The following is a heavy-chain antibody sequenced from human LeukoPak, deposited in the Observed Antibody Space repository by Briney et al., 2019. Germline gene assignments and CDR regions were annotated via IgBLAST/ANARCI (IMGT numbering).Heavy chain of an antibody. CDR2: IIPIFGTA. Sequence: GASVKVSCKASGGTFSSYAISWVRQAPGQGLEWMGGIIPIFGTANYAQKFQGRVTITADESTSTAYMELSSLGSEDTAVYYCAIIPAAMPRYYYYGMDVWGKGTTVTVSS. CDR1: GGTFSSYA. CDR3: AIIPAAMPRYYYYGMDV. J-gene: IGHJ6*04. D-gene: IGHD2-2*01. V-gene: IGHV1-69*13.